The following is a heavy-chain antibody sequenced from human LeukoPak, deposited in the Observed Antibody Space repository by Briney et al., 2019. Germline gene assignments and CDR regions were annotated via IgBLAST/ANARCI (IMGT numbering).Heavy chain of an antibody. Sequence: SETLSLTCAVSGGSISSGGYYWTWIRQHPGMGLEWIGYIHYSGSTHYNPSLKSRIAMSIDRSRNQFSLTLSSVTTADTAFYYCARDPDYWGQGTLVTVSS. CDR2: IHYSGST. CDR1: GGSISSGGYY. V-gene: IGHV4-31*11. J-gene: IGHJ4*02. CDR3: ARDPDY.